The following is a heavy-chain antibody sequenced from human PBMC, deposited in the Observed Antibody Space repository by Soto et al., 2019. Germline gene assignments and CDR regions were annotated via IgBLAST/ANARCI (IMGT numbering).Heavy chain of an antibody. CDR1: GGTFSSYA. CDR3: ASLITVVRGVHYGMDV. V-gene: IGHV1-69*01. Sequence: QVQLVQSGAEVKKPGSSVKVSCKASGGTFSSYAISWVRQAPGQGLEWMGGIIPIFGTANYAQKFQGRVTITADEPTSTAYMELSSLRSEDTAVYYCASLITVVRGVHYGMDVWGQGTTVTVSS. J-gene: IGHJ6*02. CDR2: IIPIFGTA. D-gene: IGHD3-10*01.